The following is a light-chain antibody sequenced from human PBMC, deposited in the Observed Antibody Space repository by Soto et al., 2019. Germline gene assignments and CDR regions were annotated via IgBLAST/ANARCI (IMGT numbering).Light chain of an antibody. Sequence: EIVLTQSPGTLSLSPGERATLSCRASQSVTNNWLAWFQQKPGQAPTFLMYGASSRATGIQERFSGSGSGTDFTLTISRLEPEDSAVYYCQYYGNPPRTFGQGTKVEIK. V-gene: IGKV3-20*01. CDR2: GAS. CDR3: QYYGNPPRT. J-gene: IGKJ1*01. CDR1: QSVTNNW.